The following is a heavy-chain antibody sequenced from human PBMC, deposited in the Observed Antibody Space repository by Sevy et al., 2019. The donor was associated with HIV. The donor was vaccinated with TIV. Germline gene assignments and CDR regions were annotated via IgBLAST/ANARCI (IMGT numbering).Heavy chain of an antibody. Sequence: GGSLRLSCAASGFTFSSYAMHWVRQAPGKGLEWVADIIYDGSKKYYADSVKGRFTISRDNSKNTLYLQMNSLRAEDTAVYYCARDQHDDARSVRAGWFDPWGQGTLVSVSS. CDR2: IIYDGSKK. CDR3: ARDQHDDARSVRAGWFDP. V-gene: IGHV3-30-3*01. CDR1: GFTFSSYA. J-gene: IGHJ5*02. D-gene: IGHD6-6*01.